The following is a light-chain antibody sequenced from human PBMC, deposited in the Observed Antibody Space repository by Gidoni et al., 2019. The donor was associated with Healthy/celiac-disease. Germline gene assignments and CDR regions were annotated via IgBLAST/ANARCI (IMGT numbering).Light chain of an antibody. J-gene: IGKJ2*03. Sequence: DIQMTQSPSTLSASVGDRVTITCRASQSISSWLAWYQQKPGKAPKLLIYKASSLESGVPSRFSGSGSGTEFTLTISSLQPDDFATYYCQQYNSFPYSFGQGTKLEIK. CDR1: QSISSW. CDR3: QQYNSFPYS. V-gene: IGKV1-5*03. CDR2: KAS.